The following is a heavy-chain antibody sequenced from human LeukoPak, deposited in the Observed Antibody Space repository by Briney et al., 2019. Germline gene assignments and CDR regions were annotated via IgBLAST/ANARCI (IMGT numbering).Heavy chain of an antibody. V-gene: IGHV3-30*04. J-gene: IGHJ4*02. Sequence: QPGGSLRLSCAAAGFTFSYSAMHWVRQAPGKGLEWVALISYDASNENYADSVKGRFTISRDNSKSTLYLQMNSLRPEDTAVYYCAKVNSGFDTSAFDYWGQGTLVTVSS. CDR1: GFTFSYSA. CDR3: AKVNSGFDTSAFDY. D-gene: IGHD5-12*01. CDR2: ISYDASNE.